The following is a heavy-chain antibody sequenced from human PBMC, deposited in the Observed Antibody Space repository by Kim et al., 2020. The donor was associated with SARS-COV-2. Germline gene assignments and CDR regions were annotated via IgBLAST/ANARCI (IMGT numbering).Heavy chain of an antibody. D-gene: IGHD3-9*01. CDR1: GYTFTSHG. CDR2: ISTNSDIT. CDR3: ARDFLTCYNFGMDV. V-gene: IGHV1-18*01. Sequence: ASVKVSCRASGYTFTSHGLNWVRQAPGQGLEWMGWISTNSDITNYAQKFQGRVTITTDTSTSTVYMELRTLRSDDTAVYYCARDFLTCYNFGMDVWGQGTTVIVSS. J-gene: IGHJ6*02.